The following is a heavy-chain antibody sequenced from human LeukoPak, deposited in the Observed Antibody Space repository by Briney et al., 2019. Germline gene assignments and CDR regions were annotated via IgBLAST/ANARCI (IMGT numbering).Heavy chain of an antibody. CDR1: GYTFTGYY. CDR3: ARSGYSGYDSNY. Sequence: ASVKVSCKASGYTFTGYYMHWVRQAPGQGLEWMGWISPTSGGTNYAQKFQGRVTMTRDTSISTAYMELSRLRSDDTAVYYCARSGYSGYDSNYWGQGTLVTVSS. CDR2: ISPTSGGT. V-gene: IGHV1-2*02. J-gene: IGHJ4*02. D-gene: IGHD5-12*01.